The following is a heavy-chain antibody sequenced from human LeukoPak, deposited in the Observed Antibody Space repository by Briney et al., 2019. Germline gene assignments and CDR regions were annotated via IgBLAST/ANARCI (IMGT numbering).Heavy chain of an antibody. Sequence: GVPLRLSRAASGFTFSNAWMSWLRQAPGKGLEWVSYIISSGSTIYYADSVKGRFTISRDNAKNSLYLQMNSLRAEDTAVYYCAKDSGSYYWDYWGQGTLVTVSS. V-gene: IGHV3-11*04. J-gene: IGHJ4*02. CDR3: AKDSGSYYWDY. CDR1: GFTFSNAW. CDR2: IISSGSTI. D-gene: IGHD1-26*01.